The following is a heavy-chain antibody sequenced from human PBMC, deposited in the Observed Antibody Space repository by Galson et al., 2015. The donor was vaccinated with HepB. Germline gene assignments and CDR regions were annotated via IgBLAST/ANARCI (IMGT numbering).Heavy chain of an antibody. CDR2: ISDDRTKK. D-gene: IGHD6-6*01. CDR3: AKERIVARRAPFDS. Sequence: SLRLSCAASGFIFSSYGMHWVRQGPGKGLEWVALISDDRTKKYYADSVKGRFTMSRDNSKNTLYLQMNSLRAEDTALYYCAKERIVARRAPFDSWGQGTLVTVSS. J-gene: IGHJ4*02. CDR1: GFIFSSYG. V-gene: IGHV3-30*18.